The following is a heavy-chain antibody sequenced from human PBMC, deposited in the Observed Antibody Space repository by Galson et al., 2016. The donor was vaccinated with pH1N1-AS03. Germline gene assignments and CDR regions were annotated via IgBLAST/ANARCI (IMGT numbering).Heavy chain of an antibody. Sequence: SLRLSCAASGFTFSSYAMSWVRQAPGKGLEWVSAISGTGGTTYYADSVKGRFTISRDNSKNTVYLQMNSLRAEDTAIYYCAKEASSTWFFDYWGQGTLVTVSS. J-gene: IGHJ4*02. CDR3: AKEASSTWFFDY. D-gene: IGHD6-13*01. CDR1: GFTFSSYA. V-gene: IGHV3-23*01. CDR2: ISGTGGTT.